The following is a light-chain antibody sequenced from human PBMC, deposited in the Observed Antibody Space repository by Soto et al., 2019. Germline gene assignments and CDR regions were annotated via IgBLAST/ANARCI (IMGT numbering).Light chain of an antibody. Sequence: PGERASLSCRASQSISSNYLAWYQQKPGQAPRLLIYGASTRATGIPDRFSGSGSGTDFTLTISRLEPEDLAIYHCQQYGSSPLTFGGGTKVEIK. CDR3: QQYGSSPLT. CDR1: QSISSNY. V-gene: IGKV3-20*01. J-gene: IGKJ4*01. CDR2: GAS.